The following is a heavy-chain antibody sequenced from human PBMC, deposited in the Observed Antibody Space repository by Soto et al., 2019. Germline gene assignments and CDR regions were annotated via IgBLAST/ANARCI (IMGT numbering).Heavy chain of an antibody. CDR1: GFTFSTYA. D-gene: IGHD2-15*01. V-gene: IGHV3-23*01. CDR2: ISGSGGTT. Sequence: EVQLLESGGGLVQPGGSLRLSCAASGFTFSTYAMSWVRQAPGKGLEWVSAISGSGGTTYYADSVKGRFTISRDNSKNPLYLQMNSLRAEDTAVYYCATWRYCSGGTCYSDYWGQGTLATVSS. J-gene: IGHJ4*02. CDR3: ATWRYCSGGTCYSDY.